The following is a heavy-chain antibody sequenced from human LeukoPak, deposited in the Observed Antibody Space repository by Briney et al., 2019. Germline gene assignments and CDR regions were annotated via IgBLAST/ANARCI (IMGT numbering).Heavy chain of an antibody. CDR1: GGSISSYY. CDR3: ARITIFGVVISP. CDR2: IYYSGST. J-gene: IGHJ5*02. V-gene: IGHV4-59*08. Sequence: SETLSLTCTVSGGSISSYYWSWIRQPPGKGLEWIGYIYYSGSTNYNPSLKSRVTISVDTSKNQFSLKLSSVTAADTAVYYCARITIFGVVISPWGQGTLVTVSS. D-gene: IGHD3-3*01.